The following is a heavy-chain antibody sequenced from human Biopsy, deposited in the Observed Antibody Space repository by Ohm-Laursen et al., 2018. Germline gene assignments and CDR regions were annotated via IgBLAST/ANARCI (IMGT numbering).Heavy chain of an antibody. CDR2: IIPILRTT. CDR1: TGTFNSYG. V-gene: IGHV1-69*11. Sequence: ASVKVSCKVPTGTFNSYGIIWVRQAPGQGLEWMGRIIPILRTTAYAQTFLGRVTITADSPTSTVDMELTSLTSDDTAVYFCARETIGYQLPCDDWGQGTLVTVSS. D-gene: IGHD2-2*01. J-gene: IGHJ4*02. CDR3: ARETIGYQLPCDD.